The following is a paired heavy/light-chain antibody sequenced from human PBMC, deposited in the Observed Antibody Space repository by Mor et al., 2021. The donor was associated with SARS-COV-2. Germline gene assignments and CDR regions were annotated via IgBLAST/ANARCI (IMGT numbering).Heavy chain of an antibody. V-gene: IGHV3-30*18. D-gene: IGHD5-12*01. J-gene: IGHJ3*02. CDR3: AKDPGGWMATMWAFDI. Sequence: QVQLVESGGRVVQPGRSLRLSCAASGFSFSSYGMHWVRQAPGKGLEWVAVISNDGSNKYYADSVKGRFTISRDNSENMLYLQMNSLRVEDTAVFYCAKDPGGWMATMWAFDIWGQGTMVTVSS. CDR2: ISNDGSNK. CDR1: GFSFSSYG.
Light chain of an antibody. Sequence: QSALTQPRSVSGSPGQSVTISCTGTSSDVGGYNYVSWYQQHPGKAPKFMIYGVSKRPSGVPDRFSGSKSGNTASLTISGLQAEDEADYYCCSYAGSYTSVVFGGGTKVTVL. CDR3: CSYAGSYTSVV. V-gene: IGLV2-11*01. CDR1: SSDVGGYNY. J-gene: IGLJ2*01. CDR2: GVS.